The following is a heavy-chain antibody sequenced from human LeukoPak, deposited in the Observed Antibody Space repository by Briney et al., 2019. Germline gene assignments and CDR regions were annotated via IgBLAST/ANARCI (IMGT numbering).Heavy chain of an antibody. CDR3: ARNYGSGSYYPPLFGY. Sequence: GESLKISCKGSGYSFTSYWIGWVRQMPGKGLEWMGIIYPGDSDTRYSPSFQGQVSISADKSISTAYLQWSSLKASDTAMYYCARNYGSGSYYPPLFGYWGQGTLVTVSS. CDR1: GYSFTSYW. D-gene: IGHD3-10*01. J-gene: IGHJ4*02. CDR2: IYPGDSDT. V-gene: IGHV5-51*01.